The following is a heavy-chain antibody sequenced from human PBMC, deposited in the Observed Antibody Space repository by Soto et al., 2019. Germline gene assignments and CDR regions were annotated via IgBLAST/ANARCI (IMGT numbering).Heavy chain of an antibody. CDR1: GGSFSGYY. CDR3: ARGRAGYDYIWGSYRYTGAFDI. Sequence: SETLSLTCAVYGGSFSGYYWSWIRQPPGKGLEWIGEINHSGSTNYNPSLKSRVTISVDTSKNQFSLKLSSVTAADTAVYYCARGRAGYDYIWGSYRYTGAFDIWGQGTMVTVSS. J-gene: IGHJ3*02. CDR2: INHSGST. D-gene: IGHD3-16*02. V-gene: IGHV4-34*01.